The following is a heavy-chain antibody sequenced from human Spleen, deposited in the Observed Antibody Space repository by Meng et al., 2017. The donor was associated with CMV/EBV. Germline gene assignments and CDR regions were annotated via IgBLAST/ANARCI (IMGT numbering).Heavy chain of an antibody. CDR1: GDSVSSNSAA. V-gene: IGHV6-1*01. D-gene: IGHD1-26*01. J-gene: IGHJ5*02. Sequence: SETLSLTCAISGDSVSSNSAAWNWIRQSPPRGLEWLGRTYYRSKWYNDYAVSVKSRITINPDTSKNQFSLQLNSVTPEDTAVYYCAREWGSGSLNWFDPWGQGTLVTVSS. CDR2: TYYRSKWYN. CDR3: AREWGSGSLNWFDP.